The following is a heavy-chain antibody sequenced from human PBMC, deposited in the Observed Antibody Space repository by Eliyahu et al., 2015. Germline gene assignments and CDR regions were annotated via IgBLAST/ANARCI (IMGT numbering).Heavy chain of an antibody. J-gene: IGHJ4*02. D-gene: IGHD3-16*01. V-gene: IGHV4-59*01. Sequence: QVQLQESGPGLVKPSETLSLTCTVSGGSXSSYYWSWIRQPPGKGLEWIGYIYYSGSTNYNPSLKSRVTISVDTSKNQFSLKLSSVTAADTAVYYCARGGVRRGFDYWGQGTLVTVSS. CDR3: ARGGVRRGFDY. CDR1: GGSXSSYY. CDR2: IYYSGST.